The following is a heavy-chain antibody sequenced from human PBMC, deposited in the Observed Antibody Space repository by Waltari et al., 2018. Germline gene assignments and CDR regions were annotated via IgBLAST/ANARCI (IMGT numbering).Heavy chain of an antibody. V-gene: IGHV4-4*07. CDR2: IYTSGNT. J-gene: IGHJ4*02. D-gene: IGHD6-19*01. CDR1: GASISSYH. Sequence: QVQLQESGPGLVKPSETLSLTCTVSGASISSYHWSWRRQPAGKGLEGIGRIYTSGNTHYNPSLKSRVTMSVDMSKNQFSLKLSSVTAADTAVYYCAKDGGWYPDYWGQGTLVTVSS. CDR3: AKDGGWYPDY.